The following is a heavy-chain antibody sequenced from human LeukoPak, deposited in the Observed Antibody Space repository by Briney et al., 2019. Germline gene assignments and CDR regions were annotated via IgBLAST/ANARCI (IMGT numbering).Heavy chain of an antibody. CDR1: GFTFSSYG. CDR2: IWYDGSNK. J-gene: IGHJ5*02. CDR3: AKGMGAMVRGEGITRSWSAP. Sequence: GRSLRLSCAASGFTFSSYGMHWVRQAPGKGLEWVAVIWYDGSNKYYAASVKGRFSISRDNSKNTLYLQMNTLRPDDTALYYCAKGMGAMVRGEGITRSWSAPWGQGTLVTVSS. D-gene: IGHD3-10*01. V-gene: IGHV3-33*06.